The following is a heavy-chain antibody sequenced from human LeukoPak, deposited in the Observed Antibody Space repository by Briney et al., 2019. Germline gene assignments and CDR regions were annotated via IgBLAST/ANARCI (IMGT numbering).Heavy chain of an antibody. CDR3: AGGYYAGY. Sequence: GGSLRLSCVAPGFTSINNRINWVRQAPGKGLEWVGNIYEDGSRKNYADSVKGRFTISRDNSKNSLYLQMDSLRAEDTAVNYCAGGYYAGYGGEGTQVTVSS. D-gene: IGHD2-2*01. CDR2: IYEDGSRK. CDR1: GFTSINNR. V-gene: IGHV3-7*04. J-gene: IGHJ4*02.